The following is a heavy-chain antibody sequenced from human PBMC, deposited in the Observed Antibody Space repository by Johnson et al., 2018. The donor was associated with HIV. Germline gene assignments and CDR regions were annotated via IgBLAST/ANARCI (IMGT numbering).Heavy chain of an antibody. Sequence: QVQLVESGGGVVQSGRSLRLSCAASGFTLSNYGMHWVRQAPGKGLEWVALIWYDGSNKYYADSVKGRFTISRDNSKNTLYLQMNSLRAEDTAVYYCAKDIAGPREFGPGNAFDIWGQGTMVTVSS. CDR3: AKDIAGPREFGPGNAFDI. CDR1: GFTLSNYG. D-gene: IGHD3-16*01. CDR2: IWYDGSNK. V-gene: IGHV3-33*06. J-gene: IGHJ3*02.